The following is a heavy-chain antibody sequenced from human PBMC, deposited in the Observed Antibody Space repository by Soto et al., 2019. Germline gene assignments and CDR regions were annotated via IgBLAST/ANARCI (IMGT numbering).Heavy chain of an antibody. Sequence: EVQLVESGGGLVKPGGSLRLSCAASGFTFSSYSMNWVRQAPGKGLEWVSSISSSSSYIYYADSVKGRFTISRDNAKDLMELHMNSLRAEDTAVYYCARDLRGCYGGWFDPWGQGTLVAVSS. CDR3: ARDLRGCYGGWFDP. CDR2: ISSSSSYI. D-gene: IGHD1-26*01. V-gene: IGHV3-21*01. J-gene: IGHJ5*02. CDR1: GFTFSSYS.